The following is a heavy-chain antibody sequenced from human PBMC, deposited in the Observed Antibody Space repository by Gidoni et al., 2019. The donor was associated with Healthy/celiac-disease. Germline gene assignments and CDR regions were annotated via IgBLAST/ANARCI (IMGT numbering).Heavy chain of an antibody. CDR3: ARVGDGYNPYGMDV. CDR2: IYYSGST. Sequence: QVQLQESGPGLVKPSQTLSLTCTVSGGSISSGGYYWSWIRQHPGKGLEWFWYIYYSGSTYYNPSLKSRVTISVDTSKNQFSLKLSSVTAADTAVYYCARVGDGYNPYGMDVWGQGTTVTVSS. J-gene: IGHJ6*02. V-gene: IGHV4-31*03. CDR1: GGSISSGGYY. D-gene: IGHD2-21*01.